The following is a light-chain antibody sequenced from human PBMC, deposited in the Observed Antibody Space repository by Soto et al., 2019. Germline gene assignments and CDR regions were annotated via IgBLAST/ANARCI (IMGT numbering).Light chain of an antibody. CDR3: GTWDSSLSPLWV. J-gene: IGLJ2*01. CDR2: ENN. Sequence: QSVLTQPPSVSAAPGQKVTISCSGSSSNIGNNYVSWYQQLPGTAPKLLIYENNKRPSGIPDRFSGSKSGTSATLGITGLQTGDEADYYCGTWDSSLSPLWVFGGGTKVTVL. CDR1: SSNIGNNY. V-gene: IGLV1-51*02.